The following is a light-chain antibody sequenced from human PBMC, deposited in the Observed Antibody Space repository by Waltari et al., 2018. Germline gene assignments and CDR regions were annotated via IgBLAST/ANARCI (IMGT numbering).Light chain of an antibody. J-gene: IGLJ2*01. CDR2: SNN. V-gene: IGLV1-44*01. Sequence: QSVLTPPPSASGTPGPRVTISFSAPRPHTRSNTVNWYQPPPGTAPKLLIYSNNQRPSGVPDRFSGSKSGTSVSLAISGLQSEDEADYYCAAWDDSLKGVFGGGTKLTVL. CDR3: AAWDDSLKGV. CDR1: RPHTRSNT.